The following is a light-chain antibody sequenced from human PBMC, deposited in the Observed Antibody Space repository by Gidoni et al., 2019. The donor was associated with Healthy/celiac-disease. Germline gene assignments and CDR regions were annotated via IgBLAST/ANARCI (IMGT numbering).Light chain of an antibody. V-gene: IGLV1-51*01. CDR1: SPNIGNNY. J-gene: IGLJ3*02. CDR3: GTWDSSLSAWV. CDR2: DNN. Sequence: QSVFPQPPPLPAAPGQKVTISCSGSSPNIGNNYVSWYQQLPGTAPKLLIYDNNKRPSGIPDRFSGSKSGTSATLGITGLQTGDEADYYCGTWDSSLSAWVFGGGTKLTVL.